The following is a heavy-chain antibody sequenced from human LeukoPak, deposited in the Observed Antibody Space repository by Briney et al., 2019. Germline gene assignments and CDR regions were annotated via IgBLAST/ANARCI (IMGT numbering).Heavy chain of an antibody. V-gene: IGHV3-53*01. Sequence: PGGSLRLSCAASGFTVSSNYMSWVRQAPGKGLEWVSFIYSGGSTYYADSVKGRFTISRDNSKNTLYLQMNSLRAEDTAVYYCARDDYDSSGHKPFDPWGQGTLVTVSS. CDR3: ARDDYDSSGHKPFDP. J-gene: IGHJ5*02. D-gene: IGHD3-22*01. CDR2: IYSGGST. CDR1: GFTVSSNY.